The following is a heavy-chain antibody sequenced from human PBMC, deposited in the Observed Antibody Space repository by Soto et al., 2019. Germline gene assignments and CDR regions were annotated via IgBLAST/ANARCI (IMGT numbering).Heavy chain of an antibody. D-gene: IGHD6-13*01. J-gene: IGHJ6*04. V-gene: IGHV3-30*18. Sequence: GGSLRLSCAASGFTFSSYGMHWVRQAPGKGLEWVAVISYDGSNKNYADSVKGRITISRDNSKNTLYLQMNSLRAEDTAVYYCAKVRIAAAGRGPGDVWGKGTTVTVSS. CDR3: AKVRIAAAGRGPGDV. CDR2: ISYDGSNK. CDR1: GFTFSSYG.